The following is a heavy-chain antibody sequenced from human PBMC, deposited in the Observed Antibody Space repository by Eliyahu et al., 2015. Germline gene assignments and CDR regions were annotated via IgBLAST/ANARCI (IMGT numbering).Heavy chain of an antibody. CDR3: ARGSGIVGAATFID. V-gene: IGHV2-70*04. J-gene: IGHJ4*02. Sequence: QVTLKESGPALVKPTQTLTLTCTFSGFSLSTSGMRVSWIRQPPGKALEWLARIDWDDDKFYSTSLKTRLTISKDTSKNQVVLTMTNMDPVDTATYYCARGSGIVGAATFIDWGQGTLVTVSS. CDR2: IDWDDDK. D-gene: IGHD1-26*01. CDR1: GFSLSTSGMR.